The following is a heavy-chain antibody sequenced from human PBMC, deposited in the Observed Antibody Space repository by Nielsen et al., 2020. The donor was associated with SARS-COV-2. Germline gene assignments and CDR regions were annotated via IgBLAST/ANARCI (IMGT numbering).Heavy chain of an antibody. CDR2: IIPIFGTA. CDR1: GGTFSSYA. D-gene: IGHD5-18*01. V-gene: IGHV1-69*13. Sequence: SVKVSCKASGGTFSSYAISWVRQAPGQGLEWMGGIIPIFGTANYAQKFQGRVTITADESTSTAYMELSSLRSEDTAVYYCARDRGYSYGCDIWGQGTMVTVSS. J-gene: IGHJ3*02. CDR3: ARDRGYSYGCDI.